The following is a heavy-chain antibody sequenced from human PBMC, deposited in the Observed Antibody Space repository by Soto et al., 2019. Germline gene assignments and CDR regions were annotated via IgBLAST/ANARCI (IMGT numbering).Heavy chain of an antibody. D-gene: IGHD5-12*01. CDR1: GFSFGRYN. CDR2: ISASSSSI. CDR3: ARDPYSGDDIDLDY. Sequence: GGSLRLSSEASGFSFGRYNMNWVRQAPGKGLDWVSYISASSSSIFYADSVKGRFTISRDNAKNSLYLQINSLRAEDTAIYYCARDPYSGDDIDLDYWGQGT. V-gene: IGHV3-48*01. J-gene: IGHJ4*02.